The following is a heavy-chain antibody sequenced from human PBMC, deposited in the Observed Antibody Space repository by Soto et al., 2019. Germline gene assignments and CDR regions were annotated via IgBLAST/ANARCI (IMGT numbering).Heavy chain of an antibody. Sequence: QITLKESGPPLVKPTQTLTLTCTFSGFSLSTGAVGVGWIRQPPGKALEWLALIYWDDDKRYSPSLKSRLTITKDTSKIQVVLTRANVDPVDTATYYCAHRRGGGISAGSDAYDGFDVWGQGTMVTVSS. D-gene: IGHD3-10*01. V-gene: IGHV2-5*02. J-gene: IGHJ3*01. CDR2: IYWDDDK. CDR1: GFSLSTGAVG. CDR3: AHRRGGGISAGSDAYDGFDV.